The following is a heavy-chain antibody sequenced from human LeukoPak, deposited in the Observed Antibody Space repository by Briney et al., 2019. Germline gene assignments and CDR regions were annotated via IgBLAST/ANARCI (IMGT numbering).Heavy chain of an antibody. V-gene: IGHV4-4*07. CDR3: ATAMATYSGTFDI. J-gene: IGHJ3*02. CDR2: IYTSGST. D-gene: IGHD5-24*01. CDR1: GGSISSYY. Sequence: PSETLSLTCTVSGGSISSYYWSWIRHPAGKGLEWIRRIYTSGSTNYNPSLKSRVTISVDKSKTQFSLKLSSVTAADTAMYYCATAMATYSGTFDIWGQGTMVTVSS.